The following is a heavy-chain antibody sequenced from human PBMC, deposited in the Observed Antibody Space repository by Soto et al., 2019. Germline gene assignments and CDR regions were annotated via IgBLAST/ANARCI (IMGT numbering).Heavy chain of an antibody. V-gene: IGHV3-33*01. CDR2: IWYDGSNK. Sequence: QVQLVESGGGVVPPGRSLRLSCAASGFTFSSYGMHWVRQAPGKGLEWVAVIWYDGSNKYYADSVKGRFTISRDNSKNTLYLQMNSLRAEDTAVYYCASGGAYCGGDCYLHWFDPWGQGTLVTVSS. CDR1: GFTFSSYG. CDR3: ASGGAYCGGDCYLHWFDP. D-gene: IGHD2-21*02. J-gene: IGHJ5*02.